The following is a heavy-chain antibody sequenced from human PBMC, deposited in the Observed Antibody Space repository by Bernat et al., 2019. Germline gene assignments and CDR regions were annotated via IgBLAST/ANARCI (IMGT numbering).Heavy chain of an antibody. D-gene: IGHD2-21*01. CDR1: GFTFSSYG. J-gene: IGHJ6*02. CDR2: IWYDGSNK. CDR3: ARDPIRRREDYYYGMDV. V-gene: IGHV3-33*01. Sequence: QVQLVESGGGVVQPGRSLRLSCAASGFTFSSYGMHWVRQAPGKGLEWVAVIWYDGSNKDYADSVKGRFTISRDNSKNTLYLQMNSLRAEDTAVYYCARDPIRRREDYYYGMDVWGQGTTVTVSS.